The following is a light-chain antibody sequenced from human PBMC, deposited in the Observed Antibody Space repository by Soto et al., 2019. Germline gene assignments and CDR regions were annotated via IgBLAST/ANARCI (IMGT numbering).Light chain of an antibody. CDR2: GAS. V-gene: IGKV3-20*01. J-gene: IGKJ1*01. CDR1: QSVSSSY. Sequence: EIVLTQSPGTLSLSPGERATLSCRASQSVSSSYLAWYQQKPGQAPRLLIYGASSRATGIPHRFSGSGSGTDFTLTISRLEPEDFAVYYCQHYGSSLWTFGQGTKVEIK. CDR3: QHYGSSLWT.